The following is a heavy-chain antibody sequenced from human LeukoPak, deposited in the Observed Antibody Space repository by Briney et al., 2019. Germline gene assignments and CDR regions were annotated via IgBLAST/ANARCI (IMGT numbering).Heavy chain of an antibody. J-gene: IGHJ6*02. CDR1: GGSISSSSHY. CDR3: ARHDCSSTSCYYYYGMDV. D-gene: IGHD2-2*01. V-gene: IGHV4-39*01. CDR2: IYYSGST. Sequence: SETLSLTCTVSGGSISSSSHYWGWIRQPPGKGPEWIGTIYYSGSTYYNPPLKSRVTISVDTSKNQFSLKLSSVTATDTAVYYCARHDCSSTSCYYYYGMDVWGQGTMVTVSS.